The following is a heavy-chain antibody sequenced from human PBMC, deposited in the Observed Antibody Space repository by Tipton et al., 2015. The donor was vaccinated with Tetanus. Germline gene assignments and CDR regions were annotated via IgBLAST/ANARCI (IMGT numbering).Heavy chain of an antibody. V-gene: IGHV3-48*02. CDR1: GFTFSSYS. Sequence: SLRLSCAASGFTFSSYSMNWVRQAPGKGLEWVSYIGGSGSTIYYADSVKGRLTISRDNAKNSLYLQMNSLRDEDTAVYYCARDRRSGYSYFDYWGQGTLVTVSS. D-gene: IGHD3-3*01. J-gene: IGHJ4*02. CDR3: ARDRRSGYSYFDY. CDR2: IGGSGSTI.